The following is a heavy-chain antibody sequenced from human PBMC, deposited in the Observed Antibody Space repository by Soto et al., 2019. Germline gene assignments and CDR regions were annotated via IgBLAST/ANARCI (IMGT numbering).Heavy chain of an antibody. Sequence: SETLSLTCTVSGGSISSYYWSWIRQPPGKGLEWIGYIYYSGSTNYNPSLKSRVTISVDTSRNQFSLKLSSVTAADTAVYYCARVLFGRGNWFDPWGQGTLVTVSS. D-gene: IGHD3-3*01. CDR1: GGSISSYY. V-gene: IGHV4-59*01. J-gene: IGHJ5*02. CDR2: IYYSGST. CDR3: ARVLFGRGNWFDP.